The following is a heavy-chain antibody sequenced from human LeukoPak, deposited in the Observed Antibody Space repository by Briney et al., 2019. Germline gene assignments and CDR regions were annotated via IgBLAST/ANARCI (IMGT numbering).Heavy chain of an antibody. D-gene: IGHD3-3*01. V-gene: IGHV4-34*01. Sequence: SETLSLTCAVYGGSFSGYYWSWIRQPPGMGLEWIGEINHSGSTNYNPSLKSRVTISVDTSKNQFSLKLTSVTAADTAVYYCARGMTVFGVVIKSGMDVWGQGTTVTVSS. CDR2: INHSGST. J-gene: IGHJ6*02. CDR1: GGSFSGYY. CDR3: ARGMTVFGVVIKSGMDV.